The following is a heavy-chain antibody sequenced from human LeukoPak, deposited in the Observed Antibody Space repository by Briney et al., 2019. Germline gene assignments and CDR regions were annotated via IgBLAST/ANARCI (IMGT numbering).Heavy chain of an antibody. CDR1: GFTFSSYA. D-gene: IGHD3-22*01. J-gene: IGHJ6*03. Sequence: AGGSLRLSCAASGFTFSSYAMHWVRQAPGKGLEWVAVISFDGSNKYYADSVKGRFTISRDNSKNSLYLQMNSLRAEDTAVYYCARYYYDSSSYPYYYYYYYMDVWGKGTTVTISS. V-gene: IGHV3-30*04. CDR2: ISFDGSNK. CDR3: ARYYYDSSSYPYYYYYYYMDV.